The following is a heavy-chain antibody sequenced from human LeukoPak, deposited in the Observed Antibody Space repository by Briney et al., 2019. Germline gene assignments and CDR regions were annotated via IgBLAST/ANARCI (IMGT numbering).Heavy chain of an antibody. CDR1: GFTFSSYA. Sequence: PGRSLRLSCAASGFTFSSYAMHWVRQAPGKGLEWVAVISYDGSNKYYADSVKGRFTISRDNSKNTLYLQMNSLRAEDTAVYYCARASYCSGGSCYSEYFQHWGQGTLVTVSS. D-gene: IGHD2-15*01. V-gene: IGHV3-30-3*01. J-gene: IGHJ1*01. CDR2: ISYDGSNK. CDR3: ARASYCSGGSCYSEYFQH.